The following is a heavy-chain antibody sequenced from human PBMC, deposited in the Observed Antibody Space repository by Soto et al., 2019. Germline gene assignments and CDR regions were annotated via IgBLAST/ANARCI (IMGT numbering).Heavy chain of an antibody. CDR2: IYHSGST. J-gene: IGHJ3*02. D-gene: IGHD6-19*01. Sequence: SETLSLTSAVSGYSISSGYYWGWIRQPPGKGLEWIGSIYHSGSTYYNPSLKSRVTISVDTSKNQFSLKLSSVTAADTAVYYCARDGSGWYGDAFDIWGQGTMVTVSS. CDR3: ARDGSGWYGDAFDI. V-gene: IGHV4-38-2*02. CDR1: GYSISSGYY.